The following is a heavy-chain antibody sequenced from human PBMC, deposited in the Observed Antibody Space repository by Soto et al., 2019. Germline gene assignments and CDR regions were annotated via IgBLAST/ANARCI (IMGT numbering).Heavy chain of an antibody. V-gene: IGHV4-59*08. D-gene: IGHD6-19*01. CDR1: GGSISSYY. CDR2: IYYSGST. CDR3: ARHETRYEDIAVAGEYFHH. J-gene: IGHJ1*01. Sequence: QVQLQESGPGLVKPSETLSLTCTVSGGSISSYYWCWIRQPPGKGLEWIGYIYYSGSTNYNPSLKSRVTISVDTSNHQLSLKLSSVTAADTAVYYCARHETRYEDIAVAGEYFHHWGQGTLVTVSS.